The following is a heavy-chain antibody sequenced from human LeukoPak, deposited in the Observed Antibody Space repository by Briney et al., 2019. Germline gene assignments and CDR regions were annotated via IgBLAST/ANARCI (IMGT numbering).Heavy chain of an antibody. V-gene: IGHV1-8*01. Sequence: GASVKVSCKASGYTFTSYDINWVRQATGQGLEWMGWMNPNSGNTGYAQKFQGRVTMTRNTSISTAYMELSSLRSEDTAVYYCARGDYDRTPLDYWGQGTLVTVSS. CDR3: ARGDYDRTPLDY. CDR1: GYTFTSYD. J-gene: IGHJ4*02. D-gene: IGHD4-17*01. CDR2: MNPNSGNT.